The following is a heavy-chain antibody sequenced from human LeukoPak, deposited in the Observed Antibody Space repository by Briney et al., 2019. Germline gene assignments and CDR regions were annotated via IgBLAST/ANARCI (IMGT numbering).Heavy chain of an antibody. CDR3: ARARGSLYLD. Sequence: PSETLSLTCTVSGGSISSYYWSWIRQPPGKGLEWIGYIYYSGSTNYNPSLKSRVTISVDTSKNQFSLKLSSVTAADTAVYYCARARGSLYLDWGQGTLVTVSS. CDR2: IYYSGST. J-gene: IGHJ4*02. V-gene: IGHV4-59*01. D-gene: IGHD5/OR15-5a*01. CDR1: GGSISSYY.